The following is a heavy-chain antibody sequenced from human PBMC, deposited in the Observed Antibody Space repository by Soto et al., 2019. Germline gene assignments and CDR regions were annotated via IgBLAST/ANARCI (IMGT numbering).Heavy chain of an antibody. D-gene: IGHD2-2*01. CDR1: GYTFTSYA. CDR3: ARSTDRYCSSTSCLPYFDY. V-gene: IGHV1-3*01. Sequence: GASVKVSCKASGYTFTSYAMHWVRQAPGQRLEWMGWINAGNGNTKYSQKFQGRVTITRDTSASTAYMELSSLRSEDTAVYYCARSTDRYCSSTSCLPYFDYWGQGTLVTVSS. CDR2: INAGNGNT. J-gene: IGHJ4*02.